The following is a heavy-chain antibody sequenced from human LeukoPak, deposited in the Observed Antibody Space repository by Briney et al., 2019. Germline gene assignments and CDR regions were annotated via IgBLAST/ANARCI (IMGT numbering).Heavy chain of an antibody. CDR1: GLTFSSYA. J-gene: IGHJ6*03. CDR3: ARKGIGSSRYQNMDV. V-gene: IGHV3-23*01. D-gene: IGHD6-25*01. CDR2: ISIDGGRT. Sequence: GRSLRLSCAASGLTFSSYAMSWVRQAPGKGGEWVSTISIDGGRTYYADSVKGRFTVSRDTSKNTLYLQMNSLRAEDTAVYYCARKGIGSSRYQNMDVWGKGTTVTVSS.